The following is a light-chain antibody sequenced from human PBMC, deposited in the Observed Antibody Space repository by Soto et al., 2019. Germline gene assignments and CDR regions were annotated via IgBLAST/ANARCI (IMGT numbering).Light chain of an antibody. CDR2: EVS. CDR3: SSYAGSIYVV. V-gene: IGLV2-8*01. J-gene: IGLJ2*01. CDR1: SSDVGGYNY. Sequence: QSVLTQPPSASGSPGQSVTISCTGTSSDVGGYNYVSWYQQHPGKAPKLMIYEVSKRPSGVPDRFSGSKSGNTASLTVSRLQAEDEADYYCSSYAGSIYVVFGGGTKLTVL.